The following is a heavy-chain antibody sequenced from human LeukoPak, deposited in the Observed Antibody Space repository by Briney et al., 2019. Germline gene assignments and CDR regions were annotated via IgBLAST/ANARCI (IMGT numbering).Heavy chain of an antibody. V-gene: IGHV3-7*01. CDR2: IKQDGGEK. CDR3: ARDTPETATNRLGWFDP. J-gene: IGHJ5*02. CDR1: GFTFSDYC. Sequence: PGGSLRLSCAASGFTFSDYCMSWVRQAPGKGLEWVANIKQDGGEKYYVDSVKGRFTISRDNAKNSLYLQMNSVRAEDTAVYYCARDTPETATNRLGWFDPWGQGILVTVSS. D-gene: IGHD5-24*01.